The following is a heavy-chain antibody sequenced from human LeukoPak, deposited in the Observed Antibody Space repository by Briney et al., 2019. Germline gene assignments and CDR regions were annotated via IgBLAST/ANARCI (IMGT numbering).Heavy chain of an antibody. V-gene: IGHV1-69*04. CDR1: GDTFSTYA. CDR3: AKVPSTLTRYYFDQ. D-gene: IGHD5/OR15-5a*01. J-gene: IGHJ4*02. CDR2: IIPILGLA. Sequence: SVKVSCKTSGDTFSTYAITWVRQAPGQGLEWMGRIIPILGLADYAQQFQGRVTITADKSTSTVYMELSSLRSEDTAVYYCAKVPSTLTRYYFDQWGQGTLVTVSS.